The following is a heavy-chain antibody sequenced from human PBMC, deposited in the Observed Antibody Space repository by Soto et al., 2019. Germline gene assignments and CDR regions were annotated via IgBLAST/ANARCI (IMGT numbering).Heavy chain of an antibody. J-gene: IGHJ6*02. CDR2: INGYNGNT. D-gene: IGHD3-16*01. V-gene: IGHV1-18*01. Sequence: ASVKVSCKTSGYTFTRYGISWVRQAPGQGLEWMGWINGYNGNTNYAPKLQGRITMTTDTSTTTAYMELRSLRSDDTAVYYCARMGDVPYYYYGMDVWGQGTTVTVSS. CDR1: GYTFTRYG. CDR3: ARMGDVPYYYYGMDV.